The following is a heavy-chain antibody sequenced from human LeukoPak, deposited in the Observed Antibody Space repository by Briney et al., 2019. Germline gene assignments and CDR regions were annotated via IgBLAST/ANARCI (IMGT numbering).Heavy chain of an antibody. CDR1: GFTFRNYG. CDR2: ISGSGGST. V-gene: IGHV3-23*01. D-gene: IGHD2-2*03. CDR3: AKGLGYCSSTSCTWAFDI. Sequence: GGSLRLSCAASGFTFRNYGMSWVRQAPGKGLEWVSAISGSGGSTYYADSVKGRFTISRDNSKNTLYLQMNSLRAEDTAVYYCAKGLGYCSSTSCTWAFDIWGQGTMVTVSS. J-gene: IGHJ3*02.